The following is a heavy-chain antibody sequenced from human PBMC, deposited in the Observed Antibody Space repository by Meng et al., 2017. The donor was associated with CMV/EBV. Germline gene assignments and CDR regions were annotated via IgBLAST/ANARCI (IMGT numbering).Heavy chain of an antibody. J-gene: IGHJ5*02. CDR3: ARLRRDIVVVPAAMGWFDP. V-gene: IGHV5-51*01. Sequence: KVSCKGSGYSFTSYWIGWVRQMPGKGLEWKGIIYPGDSDTRYSPSFQGQVTISADKSISTAYLQWSSLKASDTAMYYCARLRRDIVVVPAAMGWFDPWGQGTLVTVSS. CDR1: GYSFTSYW. CDR2: IYPGDSDT. D-gene: IGHD2-2*01.